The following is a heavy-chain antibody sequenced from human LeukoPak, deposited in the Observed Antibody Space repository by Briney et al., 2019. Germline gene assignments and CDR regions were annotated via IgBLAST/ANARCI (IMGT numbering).Heavy chain of an antibody. CDR1: GYSISSGYY. Sequence: PSETLSLTCTVSGYSISSGYYWGWIRQPPGKGLEWIGSIYHSGSTYYNPSLKSRVTISVDTSKNQFSLKLSSVTAADTAVYYCARAPTIVYPETIYDILTGQPSHNWFDPWGQGTLVTVSS. V-gene: IGHV4-38-2*02. D-gene: IGHD3-9*01. J-gene: IGHJ5*02. CDR2: IYHSGST. CDR3: ARAPTIVYPETIYDILTGQPSHNWFDP.